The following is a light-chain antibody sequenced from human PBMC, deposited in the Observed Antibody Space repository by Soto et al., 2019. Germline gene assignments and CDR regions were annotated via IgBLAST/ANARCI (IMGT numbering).Light chain of an antibody. J-gene: IGKJ4*01. CDR1: QSVGSA. CDR2: GAS. CDR3: QQYKNWPPLT. Sequence: EIVMTQSPATLSVSPGETATLSCRASQSVGSAVAWYQHQPGQAPRLLIVGASIRATGVPGRFSGGGSGTEFTLTISSLQSEDFAVYYCQQYKNWPPLTFGGGTTVEIK. V-gene: IGKV3-15*01.